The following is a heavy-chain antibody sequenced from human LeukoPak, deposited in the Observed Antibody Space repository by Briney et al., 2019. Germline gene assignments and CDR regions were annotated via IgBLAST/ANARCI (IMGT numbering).Heavy chain of an antibody. CDR3: ARKSGYDRDFDY. V-gene: IGHV4-59*01. CDR1: GGSISSYY. D-gene: IGHD5-12*01. J-gene: IGHJ4*02. Sequence: SETLSLTCTVSGGSISSYYWSWIRQPPGKGLEWIGYIYYSGSTNYNPSLKSRVTISVDTSKNQFSLKLSSVTAADTAVYYCARKSGYDRDFDYWGQGTLVTVSS. CDR2: IYYSGST.